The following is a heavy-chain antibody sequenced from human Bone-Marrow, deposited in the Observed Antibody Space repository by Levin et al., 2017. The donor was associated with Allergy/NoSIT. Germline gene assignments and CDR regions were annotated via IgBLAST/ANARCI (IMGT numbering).Heavy chain of an antibody. J-gene: IGHJ4*02. CDR2: IWYDGSNK. D-gene: IGHD6-13*01. Sequence: PGGSLRLSCAASGFTFSSYGMHWVRQAPGKGLEWVAVIWYDGSNKYYADSVKGRFTISRDNSKNTLYLQMNSLRAEDTAVYYCARESSSWYGVYWGQGTLVTVSS. V-gene: IGHV3-33*01. CDR3: ARESSSWYGVY. CDR1: GFTFSSYG.